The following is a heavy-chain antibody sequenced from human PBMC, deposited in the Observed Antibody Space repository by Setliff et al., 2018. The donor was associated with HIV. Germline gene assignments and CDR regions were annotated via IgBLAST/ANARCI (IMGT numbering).Heavy chain of an antibody. Sequence: SETLSLTCTVSGASITSHFWSWIRQSPGRELEWIGYIYSTGSTNYNPSLQSRVSISMDASKNKFSLKVTSVTSADTAVYYCAKGAGFYGDYTFDYWGQGNLVTVSS. CDR1: GASITSHF. CDR3: AKGAGFYGDYTFDY. J-gene: IGHJ4*02. D-gene: IGHD4-17*01. CDR2: IYSTGST. V-gene: IGHV4-59*11.